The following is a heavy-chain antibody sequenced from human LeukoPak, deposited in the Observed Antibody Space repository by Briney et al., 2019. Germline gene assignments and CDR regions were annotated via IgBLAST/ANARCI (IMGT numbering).Heavy chain of an antibody. CDR1: GGSFSAYY. CDR3: ARGTYYDGSGYIDY. J-gene: IGHJ4*02. Sequence: SETLSLTCGVYGGSFSAYYWSWIRQPPGKGLEWIGEVNHSGSTNYNPSLKSRVTISVDTSKNQFSLKLSSVTAADTAVYYCARGTYYDGSGYIDYWGQGTLVTVSS. D-gene: IGHD3-22*01. V-gene: IGHV4-34*01. CDR2: VNHSGST.